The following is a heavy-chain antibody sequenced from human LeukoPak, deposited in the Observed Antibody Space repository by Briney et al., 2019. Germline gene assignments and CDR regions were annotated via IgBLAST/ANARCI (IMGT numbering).Heavy chain of an antibody. Sequence: GGSLRLSCAASGFTFSSYSMNWVRQAPGKGLEWVSYISSGSSTIYYADSVKGRFTISRDNAKNSLYLQMNSLRAEDTAVYYCARDILRFLEWLEGDAFDIWGQGTMVTVSS. CDR3: ARDILRFLEWLEGDAFDI. D-gene: IGHD3-3*01. J-gene: IGHJ3*02. V-gene: IGHV3-48*01. CDR1: GFTFSSYS. CDR2: ISSGSSTI.